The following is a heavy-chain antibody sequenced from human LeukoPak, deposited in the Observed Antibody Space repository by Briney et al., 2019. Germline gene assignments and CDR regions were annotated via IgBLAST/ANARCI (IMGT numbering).Heavy chain of an antibody. V-gene: IGHV3-23*01. Sequence: GGSLRLSCAASGFTFNTYAMNWVRQAPGRGLEWVSAISGGGSTYYADSVKGRFSISRDNSKNTLNLQMNSLRAEDTAEYYCAKREEAGPTGGIGHWGQGTLVTVSS. D-gene: IGHD7-27*01. CDR1: GFTFNTYA. CDR2: ISGGGST. CDR3: AKREEAGPTGGIGH. J-gene: IGHJ4*02.